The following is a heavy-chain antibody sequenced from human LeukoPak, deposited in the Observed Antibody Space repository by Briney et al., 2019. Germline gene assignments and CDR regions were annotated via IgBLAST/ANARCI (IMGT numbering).Heavy chain of an antibody. J-gene: IGHJ5*02. CDR2: MNPNSGNT. D-gene: IGHD6-19*01. CDR3: ARGEQWLVGWFDP. CDR1: GYTFTSCD. Sequence: ASVKVSCKASGYTFTSCDINWVRQATGQGLEWMGWMNPNSGNTGYAQKFQGRVTMTRNTSISTAYMELSSLRSEDTAVYYCARGEQWLVGWFDPWGQGTLVTVSS. V-gene: IGHV1-8*01.